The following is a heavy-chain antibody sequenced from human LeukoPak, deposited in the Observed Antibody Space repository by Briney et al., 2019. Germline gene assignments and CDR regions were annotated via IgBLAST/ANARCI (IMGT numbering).Heavy chain of an antibody. Sequence: GGSLRLSCAASGFTFSSYSMNWVRQAPGKGLEWVSSISSSSSYIYYADSVKGRFTISRDNAKNSLYLQMNSLRAEDTAVYYCAKAGDCSGTNCYRPFHYWGQGTLVTVSS. CDR3: AKAGDCSGTNCYRPFHY. CDR1: GFTFSSYS. V-gene: IGHV3-21*01. CDR2: ISSSSSYI. D-gene: IGHD2-2*01. J-gene: IGHJ4*02.